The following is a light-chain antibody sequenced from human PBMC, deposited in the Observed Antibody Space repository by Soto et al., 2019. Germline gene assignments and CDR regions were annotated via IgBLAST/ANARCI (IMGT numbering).Light chain of an antibody. V-gene: IGLV4-69*01. CDR1: SAHSSYA. CDR2: VNSDGSH. Sequence: QPVLTQSPSASASLGASVTLTCTLSSAHSSYAIAWHQQQPEKGPRYLMKVNSDGSHNRGDGIPDRFSGSSSGAERHLTISSLQSEDEADYYCQTWGTGPVVFGGGTKLTVL. J-gene: IGLJ2*01. CDR3: QTWGTGPVV.